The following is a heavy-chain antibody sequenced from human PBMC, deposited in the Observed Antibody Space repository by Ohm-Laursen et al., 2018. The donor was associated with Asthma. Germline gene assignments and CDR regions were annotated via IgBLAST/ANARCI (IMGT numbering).Heavy chain of an antibody. D-gene: IGHD6-19*01. CDR3: ATARAVAIIFQH. J-gene: IGHJ1*01. V-gene: IGHV1-24*01. CDR1: GYTLTELS. Sequence: ASVKVSCKVSGYTLTELSMHWVRQAPGKGLEWMGGFDPEDGETIYAQKFQGRVTMTEDTSTDTAYMELSSLRSEDTAVYYCATARAVAIIFQHWGQGTLFTVSS. CDR2: FDPEDGET.